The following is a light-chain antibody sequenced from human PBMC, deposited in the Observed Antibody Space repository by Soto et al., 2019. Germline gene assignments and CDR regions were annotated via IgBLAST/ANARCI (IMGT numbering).Light chain of an antibody. V-gene: IGKV2-30*01. CDR2: TAS. CDR3: MQGTHWPPYT. J-gene: IGKJ2*01. CDR1: RSLVYSDGNSY. Sequence: DVVMTQSPLSLPVTLGQPASISCRASRSLVYSDGNSYLSWYHQRPGQSPRRLIYTASNRDSGVRDRFSGSGSGTDFTLEISRVEAEDVGIYYCMQGTHWPPYTFGQGTKLEIK.